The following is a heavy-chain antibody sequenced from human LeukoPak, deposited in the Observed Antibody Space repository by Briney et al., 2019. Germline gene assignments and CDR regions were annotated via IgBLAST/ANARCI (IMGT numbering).Heavy chain of an antibody. CDR2: ISPSGSSV. CDR1: GFIFSAYE. J-gene: IGHJ4*02. Sequence: GGSLRLSCEASGFIFSAYEFNWVRQAPGKGLEWVSYISPSGSSVYYADSVKGRFTISRDDAKNSEYLQMNSLRAEDTALYYCARETSHCGGDCYDYWGQGALVTVSS. D-gene: IGHD2-21*02. CDR3: ARETSHCGGDCYDY. V-gene: IGHV3-48*03.